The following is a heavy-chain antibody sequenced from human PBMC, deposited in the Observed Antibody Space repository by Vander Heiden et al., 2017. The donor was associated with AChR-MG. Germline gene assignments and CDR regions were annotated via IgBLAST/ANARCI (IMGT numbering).Heavy chain of an antibody. V-gene: IGHV4-39*01. CDR3: ARSNGAAADYAMDV. Sequence: QLQLQESGPGLVKPSETLSLTRTVSGGSISRNSYYWGWVRQPPGKGLEWIASIYYSGSTYYNPSLKSRVTISVDTSKNQFSLRLSSVTAADTAVYYCARSNGAAADYAMDVWCQVTTVTVSS. CDR2: IYYSGST. J-gene: IGHJ6*02. D-gene: IGHD6-13*01. CDR1: GGSISRNSYY.